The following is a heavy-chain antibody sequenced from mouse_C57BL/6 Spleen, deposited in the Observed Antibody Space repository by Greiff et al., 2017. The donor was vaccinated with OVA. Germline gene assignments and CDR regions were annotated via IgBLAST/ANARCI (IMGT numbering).Heavy chain of an antibody. CDR2: INYDGSST. D-gene: IGHD1-1*01. CDR3: AREDYGSSSFAY. J-gene: IGHJ3*01. Sequence: EVQVVESEGGLVQPGSSMKLSCTASGFTFSDYYMAWVRQVPEKGLEWVANINYDGSSTYYLDSLKSRFIISRDNAKNILYLQMSSLKSEDTATYYCAREDYGSSSFAYWGQGTLVTVSA. V-gene: IGHV5-16*01. CDR1: GFTFSDYY.